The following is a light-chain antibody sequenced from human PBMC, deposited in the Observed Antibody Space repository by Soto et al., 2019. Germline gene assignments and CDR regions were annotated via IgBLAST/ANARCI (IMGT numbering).Light chain of an antibody. CDR1: QSVFSS. CDR3: QQRNSRPHT. Sequence: EIVLTQSPATLSLSPGERATLSCRASQSVFSSLAWYQQKPGQPPRLLIYSSSRDTGIPARFSGSGSGTDFTLTITSLEPEDFATYYCQQRNSRPHTFGGGTKVEMK. V-gene: IGKV3-11*01. CDR2: SS. J-gene: IGKJ4*01.